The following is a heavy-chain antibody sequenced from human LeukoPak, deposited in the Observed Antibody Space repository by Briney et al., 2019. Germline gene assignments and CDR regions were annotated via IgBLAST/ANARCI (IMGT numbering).Heavy chain of an antibody. J-gene: IGHJ4*02. CDR1: GFTFSSYG. Sequence: GGSLRLSCAASGFTFSSYGVHWVRQAPGKGLEWVAIIRNDGNKKYYGDSVKGRFTISRDNSKNTMYLQMNSLRAEDAAVYYCAQLAHWGQGTLVTVSS. V-gene: IGHV3-30*02. CDR3: AQLAH. CDR2: IRNDGNKK.